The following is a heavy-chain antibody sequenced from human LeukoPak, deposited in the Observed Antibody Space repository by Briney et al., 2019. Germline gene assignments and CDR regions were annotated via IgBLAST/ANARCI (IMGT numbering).Heavy chain of an antibody. CDR2: IYYSGST. CDR1: GGSISSGGYY. CDR3: ARAVSGGIRPDY. J-gene: IGHJ4*02. Sequence: SETLSLTCTVSGGSISSGGYYWSWIRQHPGKGLEWIGYIYYSGSTYYNPSLKSRVTISVDTSKNQFSLKLSSVTAADTAVYYCARAVSGGIRPDYWGQGTLVTVSS. V-gene: IGHV4-31*03. D-gene: IGHD2-15*01.